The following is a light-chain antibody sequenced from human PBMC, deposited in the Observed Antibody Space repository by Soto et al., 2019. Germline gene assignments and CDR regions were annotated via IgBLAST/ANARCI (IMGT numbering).Light chain of an antibody. CDR2: TAS. V-gene: IGKV1-12*01. J-gene: IGKJ5*01. CDR3: QQAASFPIT. CDR1: QSISSW. Sequence: DIQMTQSPSTLSASAGDRVTITCRASQSISSWLAWYQQKPGKAPNLLIYTASSLQSGVPSRFSGSGSGTDFTLTINGLQPEDFATYYCQQAASFPITFGQGTRLEIK.